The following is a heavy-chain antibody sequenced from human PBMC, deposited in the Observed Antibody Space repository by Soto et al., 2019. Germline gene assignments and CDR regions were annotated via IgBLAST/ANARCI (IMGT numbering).Heavy chain of an antibody. CDR3: ARGPRGYRYGPEP. CDR2: IYYSGST. Sequence: PSETLSLTCTVSGGAVSSGSYYWSWIRQPPGKGLEWIGYIYYSGSTNYNPSLKSRVTISVDTSKNQFSLKLSSVTAADTAVYYCARGPRGYRYGPEPWGQGTLVTAPQ. J-gene: IGHJ5*02. CDR1: GGAVSSGSYY. V-gene: IGHV4-61*01. D-gene: IGHD5-18*01.